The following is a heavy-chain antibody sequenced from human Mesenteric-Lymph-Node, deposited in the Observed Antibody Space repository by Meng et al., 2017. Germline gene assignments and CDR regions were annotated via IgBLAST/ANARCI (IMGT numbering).Heavy chain of an antibody. CDR3: AKDITSGYDYDYYYYGMDV. Sequence: GESLKISCAASGFTFDDYAMHWVRRAPGKGLEWVSLISWDGGSTYYADSVKGRFTISRDNSKNALYLQMNSLRAEDTALYYCAKDITSGYDYDYYYYGMDVWGQGTTVTVSS. J-gene: IGHJ6*02. D-gene: IGHD5-12*01. V-gene: IGHV3-43D*04. CDR2: ISWDGGST. CDR1: GFTFDDYA.